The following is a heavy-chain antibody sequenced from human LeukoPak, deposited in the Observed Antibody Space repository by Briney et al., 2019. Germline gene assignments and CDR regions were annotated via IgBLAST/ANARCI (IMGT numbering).Heavy chain of an antibody. CDR1: GFTFSSYD. CDR2: INTDGSST. V-gene: IGHV3-74*01. Sequence: GGSLRLSCAASGFTFSSYDMSWVRQAPGKGPVWVSRINTDGSSTTYADSVRGRFTISRDNAKNTLYLQMNSLRAEDTAVYYCARDPVLDDYGGISPYWGQGTLVTVSS. CDR3: ARDPVLDDYGGISPY. J-gene: IGHJ4*02. D-gene: IGHD4-23*01.